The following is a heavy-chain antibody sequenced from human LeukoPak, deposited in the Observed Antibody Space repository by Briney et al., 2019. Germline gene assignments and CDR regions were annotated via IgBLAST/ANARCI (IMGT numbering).Heavy chain of an antibody. J-gene: IGHJ4*02. Sequence: WASVKVSCKASGYTFSGYYMHWVRQAPGQALDWIGLINPNSFGTNYAQKFQGRVTTTRDTSISTAYMELSRLRSDDTAVYYCASISHYDSSGYYYPAYWGQGTLVTVSS. D-gene: IGHD3-22*01. CDR1: GYTFSGYY. CDR3: ASISHYDSSGYYYPAY. CDR2: INPNSFGT. V-gene: IGHV1-2*02.